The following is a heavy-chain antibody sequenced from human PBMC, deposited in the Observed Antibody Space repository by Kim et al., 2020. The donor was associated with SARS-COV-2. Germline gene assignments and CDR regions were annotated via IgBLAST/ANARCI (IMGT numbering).Heavy chain of an antibody. Sequence: GGSLRLSCAASGFTFSSYGMHWVRQAPGKGLEWVAVISYDGSNKYYADSVKGRFTISRDNSKNTLYLQMNSLRAEDTAVYYCAKHETWDIVVVGGGMDVWGQGTTVTVSS. D-gene: IGHD2-2*01. CDR1: GFTFSSYG. CDR2: ISYDGSNK. CDR3: AKHETWDIVVVGGGMDV. V-gene: IGHV3-30*18. J-gene: IGHJ6*02.